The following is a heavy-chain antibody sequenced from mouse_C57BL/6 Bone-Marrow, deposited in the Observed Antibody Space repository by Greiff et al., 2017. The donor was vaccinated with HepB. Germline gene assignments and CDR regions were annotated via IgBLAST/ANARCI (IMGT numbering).Heavy chain of an antibody. J-gene: IGHJ4*01. D-gene: IGHD1-1*01. V-gene: IGHV1-26*01. CDR3: ASLYYYGTMDY. CDR1: GYTFTDYY. CDR2: INPNNGGT. Sequence: VQLQQSGPELVKPGASVKISCKASGYTFTDYYMNWVKQSHGKSLEWIGDINPNNGGTSYNQKFKGKATLTVDKSSSTAYMELRSLTSEDSAVYYCASLYYYGTMDYWGQGTSVTVSS.